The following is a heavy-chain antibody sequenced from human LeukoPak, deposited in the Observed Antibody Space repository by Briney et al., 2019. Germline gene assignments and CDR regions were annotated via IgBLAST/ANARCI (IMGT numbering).Heavy chain of an antibody. Sequence: GESLKISCKGSGYSFTSYWIGWVRQMPGKGLEWTGIIYPGDSDTRYSPSFQGQVTISADKSISTAYLQCSSLKASDTAMYYCARCPSSSSPYYFDYWGQGTLVTVSS. CDR3: ARCPSSSSPYYFDY. V-gene: IGHV5-51*01. CDR1: GYSFTSYW. CDR2: IYPGDSDT. J-gene: IGHJ4*02. D-gene: IGHD6-6*01.